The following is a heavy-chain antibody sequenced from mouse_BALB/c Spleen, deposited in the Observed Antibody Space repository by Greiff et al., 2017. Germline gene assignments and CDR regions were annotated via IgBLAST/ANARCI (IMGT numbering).Heavy chain of an antibody. CDR3: VRDREVRWYFDV. Sequence: QVQLKESGPGLVAPSQSLSITCTVSGFSLTSYDISWIRQPPGKGLEWLGVIWTGGGTNYNSAFMSRLSISKDNSKSQVFLKMNSLQTDDTAIYYCVRDREVRWYFDVWGAGTTVTVSS. J-gene: IGHJ1*01. CDR2: IWTGGGT. CDR1: GFSLTSYD. V-gene: IGHV2-9-2*01. D-gene: IGHD2-14*01.